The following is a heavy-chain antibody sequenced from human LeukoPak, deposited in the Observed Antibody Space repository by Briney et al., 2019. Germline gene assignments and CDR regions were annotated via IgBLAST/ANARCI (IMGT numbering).Heavy chain of an antibody. CDR3: AGGYCSGGSCSTYGMDV. CDR2: ISSGGGAT. D-gene: IGHD2-15*01. J-gene: IGHJ6*02. Sequence: GGSLRLSCAASGFTFSSYAMNWVRQAPGEGLEWVSAISSGGGATYYADSVKGRFTISRDNSKNTLYLQLNILRADDTALYYCAGGYCSGGSCSTYGMDVWGQGTTVTVSS. V-gene: IGHV3-23*01. CDR1: GFTFSSYA.